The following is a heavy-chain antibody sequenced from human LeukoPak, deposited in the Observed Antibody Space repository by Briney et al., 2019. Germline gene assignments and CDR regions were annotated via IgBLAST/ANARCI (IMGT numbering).Heavy chain of an antibody. CDR3: ARGSGIAVAGTSSPFDY. V-gene: IGHV3-30-3*01. D-gene: IGHD6-19*01. CDR2: ISYDGSNK. J-gene: IGHJ4*02. Sequence: GRSLRLSCAASGFTFSSYAMHWVRQAPGKGLEWVAVISYDGSNKYYADSVKGRFTISRDNSKNTLYLQMNSLRAEDTAVYYCARGSGIAVAGTSSPFDYWGQGTLATVSS. CDR1: GFTFSSYA.